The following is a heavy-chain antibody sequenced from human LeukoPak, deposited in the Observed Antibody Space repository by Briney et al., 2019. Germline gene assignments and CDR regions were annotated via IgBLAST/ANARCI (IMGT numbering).Heavy chain of an antibody. CDR1: GGTFSSYA. V-gene: IGHV1-69*13. Sequence: SVKVSCKASGGTFSSYAISWVRQAPGQGRELMGGIIPIFGTPNYGQKFQGRVTITADESTSRAYMELSSLRSEDTAVYYCARWFSVTIAGDETWGQGTLVTVSS. J-gene: IGHJ5*02. D-gene: IGHD3-10*01. CDR3: ARWFSVTIAGDET. CDR2: IIPIFGTP.